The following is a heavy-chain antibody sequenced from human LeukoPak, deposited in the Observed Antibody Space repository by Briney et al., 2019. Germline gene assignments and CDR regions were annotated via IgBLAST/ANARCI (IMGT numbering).Heavy chain of an antibody. CDR1: GFTFSSYG. J-gene: IGHJ4*02. D-gene: IGHD6-13*01. Sequence: GGSLRLSCAASGFTFSSYGMHWVRQAPGKGLEWVAVISYDGSNKYYADSVKGRFTISTDNSKNTLYPQMNSLRAEDTAVYSCAKDRRYSSSWYALSGDYWGQGTLVTVSS. V-gene: IGHV3-30*18. CDR2: ISYDGSNK. CDR3: AKDRRYSSSWYALSGDY.